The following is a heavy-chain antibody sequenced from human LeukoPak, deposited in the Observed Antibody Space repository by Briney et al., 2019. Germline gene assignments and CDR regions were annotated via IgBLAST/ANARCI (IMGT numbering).Heavy chain of an antibody. J-gene: IGHJ3*02. Sequence: GASVKVSCTASGYTFTGYYMHWVRQAPGKGLEWMGCINPNSGGTNYAQKFQGRVTMTRDTSISTHYLELSRLRSDDTAVYYCARDRGYCSGGSCFDAFDIWGQGTMVTVSS. CDR1: GYTFTGYY. CDR3: ARDRGYCSGGSCFDAFDI. V-gene: IGHV1-2*02. D-gene: IGHD2-15*01. CDR2: INPNSGGT.